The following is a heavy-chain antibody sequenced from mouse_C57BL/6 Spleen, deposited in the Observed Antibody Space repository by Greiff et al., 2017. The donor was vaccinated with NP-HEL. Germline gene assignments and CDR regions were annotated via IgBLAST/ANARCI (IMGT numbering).Heavy chain of an antibody. J-gene: IGHJ1*03. CDR1: GFNIKDYY. V-gene: IGHV14-2*01. CDR2: IDPEDGET. D-gene: IGHD1-1*01. CDR3: AREDYCGSSPYWYFDV. Sequence: EVQLKESGAELVKPGASVTLSCTASGFNIKDYYMHWVKQRTEQGLEWIGRIDPEDGETKYAPKFQGKATITADTSSNTAYLQLSSLTSEDTAVYYCAREDYCGSSPYWYFDVWGTGTTVTVSS.